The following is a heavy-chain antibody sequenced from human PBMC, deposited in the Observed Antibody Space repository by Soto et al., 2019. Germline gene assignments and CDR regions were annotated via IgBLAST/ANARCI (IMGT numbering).Heavy chain of an antibody. D-gene: IGHD3-22*01. CDR3: ARDRPRPIYYSDYYNYGMDV. CDR1: GGSVSGGDFD. Sequence: SETLSLTCTVSGGSVSGGDFDWSWSRQPPXKGLEWIGYIYYNGSTNYNPSLKSRVTISSDTSKNQFSLGLFSVTAADTAVYYCARDRPRPIYYSDYYNYGMDVWGQGAPVTVSS. V-gene: IGHV4-61*08. J-gene: IGHJ6*02. CDR2: IYYNGST.